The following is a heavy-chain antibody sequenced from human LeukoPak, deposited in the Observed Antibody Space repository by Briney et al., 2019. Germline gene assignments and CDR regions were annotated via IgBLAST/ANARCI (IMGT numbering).Heavy chain of an antibody. CDR1: GYSISSGYY. J-gene: IGHJ4*02. CDR2: IYHSGST. V-gene: IGHV4-38-2*02. Sequence: SETLSLTCTVSGYSISSGYYWGWIRQPPGEGLEWIGSIYHSGSTYYNPSLKSRVTISVDTSKNQFSLKLSSVTAADTAVYYCARTLTTVTPFDYWGQGTLVTVSS. CDR3: ARTLTTVTPFDY. D-gene: IGHD4-17*01.